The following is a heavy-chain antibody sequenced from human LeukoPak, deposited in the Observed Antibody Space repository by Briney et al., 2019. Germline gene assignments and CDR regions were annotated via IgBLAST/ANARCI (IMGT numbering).Heavy chain of an antibody. V-gene: IGHV4-59*08. CDR3: ARTPIAVAGTWWFDP. J-gene: IGHJ5*02. Sequence: ETLCLTCTFSGGSISSFYWSSIRQAPAKRLEWIGYIYYRWSTNYKPSLKSRVTISVDTSKNQFSLKLSSVTAADTAVYYCARTPIAVAGTWWFDPWGQGTLVTVSS. D-gene: IGHD6-19*01. CDR1: GGSISSFY. CDR2: IYYRWST.